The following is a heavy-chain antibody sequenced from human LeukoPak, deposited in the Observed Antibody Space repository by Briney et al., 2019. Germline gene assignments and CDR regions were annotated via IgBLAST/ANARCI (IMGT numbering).Heavy chain of an antibody. D-gene: IGHD6-19*01. Sequence: SETLSLTCAVSGGSISSGGYSWSWIRQPPGKGLEWIGYIYHSGSTYYNPSLKSRVTISVDTSKNQFSLKLSSVTAADTAVYYCARQQWLVENNWFDPWGQGTLVTVSS. CDR3: ARQQWLVENNWFDP. CDR1: GGSISSGGYS. J-gene: IGHJ5*02. V-gene: IGHV4-30-2*01. CDR2: IYHSGST.